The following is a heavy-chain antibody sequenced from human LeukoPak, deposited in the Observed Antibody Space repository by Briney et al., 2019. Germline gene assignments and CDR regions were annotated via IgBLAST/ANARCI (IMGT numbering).Heavy chain of an antibody. CDR3: ARAPYKIGGYYPEYFQH. CDR1: GFTFSSYW. CDR2: IKSDGST. V-gene: IGHV3-74*01. J-gene: IGHJ1*01. Sequence: GGSLRLSCAASGFTFSSYWKHWVRQAPGKGLVWVSRIKSDGSTNYADSVKGRFTISRDNAKNTVSLQMNSLRAEDTGVYYCARAPYKIGGYYPEYFQHWGQGTLVTVSS. D-gene: IGHD3-22*01.